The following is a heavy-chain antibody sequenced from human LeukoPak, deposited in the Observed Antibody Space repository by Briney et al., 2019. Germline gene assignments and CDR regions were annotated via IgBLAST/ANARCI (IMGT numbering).Heavy chain of an antibody. CDR2: ISYDGSNK. J-gene: IGHJ2*01. D-gene: IGHD3-9*01. Sequence: PGGSLRLSCAASGFTFSSYGMHWVRQAPGKGLEWVAVISYDGSNKYYADSVKGRFTISRDNSKNTLYLQMNSLRAEDTAVYYCARGSDILTGYYGGYFDLWGRGTLVTVSS. CDR3: ARGSDILTGYYGGYFDL. V-gene: IGHV3-30*19. CDR1: GFTFSSYG.